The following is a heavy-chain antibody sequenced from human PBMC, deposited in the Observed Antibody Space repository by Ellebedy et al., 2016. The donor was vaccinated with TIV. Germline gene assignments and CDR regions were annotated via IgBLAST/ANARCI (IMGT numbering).Heavy chain of an antibody. D-gene: IGHD3-22*01. CDR1: RFTFTSHG. J-gene: IGHJ6*02. Sequence: AASVKVSCKASRFTFTSHGFSWVRLAPGLGLEWLGWISAHNGNPNYAQKLQGRVTMTTDASTSKVYMEVRRLRSDDTAVYYGARHSDSGKRPWGGLDVWGQGTTVTVSS. CDR3: ARHSDSGKRPWGGLDV. V-gene: IGHV1-18*01. CDR2: ISAHNGNP.